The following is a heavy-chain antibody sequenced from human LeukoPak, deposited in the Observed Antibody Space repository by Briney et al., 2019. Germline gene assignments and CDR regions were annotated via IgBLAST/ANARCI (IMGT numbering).Heavy chain of an antibody. CDR1: GYTFTSYY. D-gene: IGHD4-17*01. J-gene: IGHJ4*02. CDR2: INPSGGST. CDR3: AVDYGDYYFDY. V-gene: IGHV1-46*01. Sequence: ASVKVSCKVSGYTFTSYYMHWVRQAPGQGLEWMGIINPSGGSTSYAQKFQGRVTMTRDTSTSTVYMELSSLRSEDTAVYYCAVDYGDYYFDYWGQGTLVTVSS.